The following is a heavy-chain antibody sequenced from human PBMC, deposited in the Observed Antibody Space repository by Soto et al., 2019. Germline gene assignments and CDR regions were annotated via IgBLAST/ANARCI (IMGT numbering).Heavy chain of an antibody. CDR2: ISYDGSYK. V-gene: IGHV3-30*18. J-gene: IGHJ6*02. CDR3: ANDIDQVRFLVWSPPHYDYYYGMDV. CDR1: GFTFSSYG. D-gene: IGHD3-3*01. Sequence: PGGSLRLSCAASGFTFSSYGMHWVRQAPGKGLEWVAVISYDGSYKYYADSVKGRFTISRDNSKNTLYLQMNSLRAEDTAVYYCANDIDQVRFLVWSPPHYDYYYGMDVWGQGTTVTVSS.